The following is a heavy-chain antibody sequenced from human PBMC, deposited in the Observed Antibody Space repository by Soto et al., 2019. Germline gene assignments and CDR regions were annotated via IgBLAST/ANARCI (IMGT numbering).Heavy chain of an antibody. J-gene: IGHJ4*01. CDR1: GFTFSNYA. CDR3: AIPRVADSPLDH. V-gene: IGHV3-30*02. D-gene: IGHD3-3*01. CDR2: INSDSSEI. Sequence: GGSLRLSCVGSGFTFSNYAMHWVRQAPGKGLEWVACINSDSSEIFYADSVKGRFTISRDNPENTLYLHMNSPRADDTAVYYCAIPRVADSPLDHWGQGILVTVSS.